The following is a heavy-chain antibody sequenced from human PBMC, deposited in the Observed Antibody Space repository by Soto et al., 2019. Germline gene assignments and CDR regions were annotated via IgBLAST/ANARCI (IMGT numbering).Heavy chain of an antibody. J-gene: IGHJ4*02. CDR3: AKVGLESQDFDY. V-gene: IGHV3-30*18. Sequence: GGSLRLSCAASGFTFSSYGMHWVRQAPGKGLEWVAVISYDGSNKYYADSVKGRFTISRDNSKNTLYLQMNSLGAEDTAVYYCAKVGLESQDFDYWGQGTLVTVSS. CDR1: GFTFSSYG. CDR2: ISYDGSNK. D-gene: IGHD3-3*01.